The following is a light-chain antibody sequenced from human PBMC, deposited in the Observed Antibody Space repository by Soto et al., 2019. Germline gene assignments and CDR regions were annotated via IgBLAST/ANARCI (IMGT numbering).Light chain of an antibody. V-gene: IGLV2-14*01. CDR3: SSYTTSSTSVV. CDR2: DIS. J-gene: IGLJ2*01. Sequence: QSALTQPASVSGSPGQSITISCTGTSSDVGDYNYVSWYQQHPGKAPKLMIYDISNRPSGVSNRFSGSKSGNTDYLTISGLQAEDEADYDCSSYTTSSTSVVFGGGTKLTVL. CDR1: SSDVGDYNY.